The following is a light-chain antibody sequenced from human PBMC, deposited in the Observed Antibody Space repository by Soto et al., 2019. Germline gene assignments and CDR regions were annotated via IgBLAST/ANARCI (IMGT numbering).Light chain of an antibody. V-gene: IGKV1-6*02. CDR2: AAT. CDR3: LQDHNYPLT. J-gene: IGKJ4*01. CDR1: QGIGND. Sequence: AIQMAQSPSSLSASVGDRVTITCRASQGIGNDVGWYQQKPGKAPKLLLYAATTLQSGVPSRFSGTRSGTEFPLTISSLQPEDFATYYCLQDHNYPLTFGGGTKVEIK.